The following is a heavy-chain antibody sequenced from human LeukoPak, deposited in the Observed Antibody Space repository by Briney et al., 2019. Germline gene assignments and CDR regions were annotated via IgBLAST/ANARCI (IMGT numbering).Heavy chain of an antibody. CDR2: IYHSGST. Sequence: SETLSLTCTVSGYSISSGYYWGWIRQPPGKGLEWIGSIYHSGSTYYNPSLKSRVTISVDTSKNQFSLKLSSVTAADTAVYYCARGGDYVWGSYEPFDYWGQGTLVTVSS. V-gene: IGHV4-38-2*02. D-gene: IGHD3-16*01. J-gene: IGHJ4*02. CDR1: GYSISSGYY. CDR3: ARGGDYVWGSYEPFDY.